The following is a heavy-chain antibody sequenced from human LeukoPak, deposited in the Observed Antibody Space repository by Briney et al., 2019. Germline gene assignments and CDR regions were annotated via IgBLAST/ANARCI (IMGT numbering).Heavy chain of an antibody. CDR2: INHSGST. Sequence: SETLSLTCAVYGGSFSGYYWSWIRQPPGKGLVWIGEINHSGSTNYNPSLESRVTISVDTSKNQFSLKLSSVTAADTAVYYCARGLTLEWYDYWGQGTLVTVSS. CDR3: ARGLTLEWYDY. CDR1: GGSFSGYY. J-gene: IGHJ4*02. D-gene: IGHD3-3*01. V-gene: IGHV4-34*01.